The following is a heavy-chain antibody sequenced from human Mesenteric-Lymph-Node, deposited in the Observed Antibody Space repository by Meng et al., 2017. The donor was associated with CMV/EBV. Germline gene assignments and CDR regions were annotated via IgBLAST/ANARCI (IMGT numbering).Heavy chain of an antibody. CDR1: GFTFSSYS. J-gene: IGHJ6*02. CDR3: ARARGAYYYYGMDV. V-gene: IGHV3-21*01. CDR2: ISSSSYI. Sequence: GESLKISCAASGFTFSSYSMNWVRQAPGKGLEWVSSISSSSYIYYADSVKGRFTISRDNAKNSLYLQMNSLRAEDTAVYYCARARGAYYYYGMDVWGQGTTVTVSS. D-gene: IGHD3-10*01.